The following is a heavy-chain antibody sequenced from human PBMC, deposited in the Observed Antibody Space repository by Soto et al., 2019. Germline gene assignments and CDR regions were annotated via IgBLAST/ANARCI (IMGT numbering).Heavy chain of an antibody. CDR1: GGSTSSDNY. CDR2: IYYSGNT. J-gene: IGHJ4*02. V-gene: IGHV4-30-4*01. CDR3: AREPGQSSAGLYYFDS. Sequence: SETLSLTCTVSGGSTSSDNYWSWIRQPPGKGLEWIGHIYYSGNTDYNPSLKSRLAISIDTSKNQFSLKLSSVTAADTAVYFCAREPGQSSAGLYYFDSWGQGSLVTVSS. D-gene: IGHD6-6*01.